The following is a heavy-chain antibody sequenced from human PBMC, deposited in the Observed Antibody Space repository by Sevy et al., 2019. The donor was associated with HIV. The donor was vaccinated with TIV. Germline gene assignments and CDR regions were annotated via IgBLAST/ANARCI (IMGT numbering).Heavy chain of an antibody. V-gene: IGHV1-69*13. Sequence: ASVKVSCKASGGTFSSYGITWVRQAPGQGLEWMGEIIPIFGSANYGQTFQGRVTMTADHSTSTAYMELSSLRSDDTAVYYCARGGGLSPHHWLDPWGQGTLVTVSS. J-gene: IGHJ5*02. CDR2: IIPIFGSA. D-gene: IGHD3-16*01. CDR3: ARGGGLSPHHWLDP. CDR1: GGTFSSYG.